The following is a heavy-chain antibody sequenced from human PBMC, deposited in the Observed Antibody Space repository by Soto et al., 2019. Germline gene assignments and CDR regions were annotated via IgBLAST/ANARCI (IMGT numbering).Heavy chain of an antibody. CDR1: GYTFTSYD. CDR2: MNPNSGNT. D-gene: IGHD5-18*01. V-gene: IGHV1-8*01. J-gene: IGHJ4*02. Sequence: QVQLVQSGAEVKKPGASVKVSCKASGYTFTSYDIHWVRQATGPGLEWMGWMNPNSGNTDYAQMFQGRVTMTRNTSISKAYMEVSSLTYEDTAVYYCARGPKDSYGYEDYWGQGTLVTVSS. CDR3: ARGPKDSYGYEDY.